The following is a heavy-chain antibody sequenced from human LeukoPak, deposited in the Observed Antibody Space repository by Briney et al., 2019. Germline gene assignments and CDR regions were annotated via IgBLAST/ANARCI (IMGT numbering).Heavy chain of an antibody. CDR1: GFTFDDYT. D-gene: IGHD3-22*01. Sequence: GGSLRLSCAASGFTFDDYTMHWVRQAPGKGLEWVSLISWDGGSTYYADSVKGRFTISRDNSKNSLYLQMNSLRTEDTALYYCAKDYHKYYYDSSGSGLHTDYWGQGTLVTVSS. CDR3: AKDYHKYYYDSSGSGLHTDY. J-gene: IGHJ4*02. V-gene: IGHV3-43*01. CDR2: ISWDGGST.